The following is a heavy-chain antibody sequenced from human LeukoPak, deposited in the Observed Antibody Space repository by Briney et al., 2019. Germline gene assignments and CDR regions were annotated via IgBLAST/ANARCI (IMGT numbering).Heavy chain of an antibody. Sequence: ASVKVSCKASGYTFTSYGIRWVRQAPGQGLEWMGWISAYNGNTNYARKLQGRVTMTTDTSTSTAYMELRSLRSDDTAVYYCATQYWDQAVCYFDYWGQGTLVTVSS. D-gene: IGHD1-26*01. CDR1: GYTFTSYG. CDR2: ISAYNGNT. CDR3: ATQYWDQAVCYFDY. J-gene: IGHJ4*02. V-gene: IGHV1-18*01.